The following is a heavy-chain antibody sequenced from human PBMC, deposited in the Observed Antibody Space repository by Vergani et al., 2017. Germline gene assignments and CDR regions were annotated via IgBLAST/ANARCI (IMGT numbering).Heavy chain of an antibody. CDR1: GFTFNSYA. CDR2: ISYDGSNK. D-gene: IGHD2-2*01. CDR3: ASRYCGSTSGPYYFSDY. Sequence: QVQLVESGGGVVQPGRSLRLSCAASGFTFNSYAMHWVRQAPGKGLEWVAVISYDGSNKFYADSVKGRFTISRDNSKNTLDLQMNSLRAEDTAVYYCASRYCGSTSGPYYFSDYWGQGTLVTVSS. V-gene: IGHV3-30-3*01. J-gene: IGHJ4*02.